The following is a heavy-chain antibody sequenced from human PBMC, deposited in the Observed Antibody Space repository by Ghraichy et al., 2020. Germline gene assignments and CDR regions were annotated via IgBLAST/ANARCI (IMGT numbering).Heavy chain of an antibody. V-gene: IGHV4-38-2*02. CDR1: GYSISSGYY. Sequence: SETLSLTCTVSGYSISSGYYWGWIRQPPGKGLEWIGSIYHSGSTYYNPSLKSQVTISVDTSKNQFSLKLSSVTAADTAVYYCARLGGSSGSYYFDYWGQGTLVTVSS. CDR2: IYHSGST. CDR3: ARLGGSSGSYYFDY. J-gene: IGHJ4*02. D-gene: IGHD1-26*01.